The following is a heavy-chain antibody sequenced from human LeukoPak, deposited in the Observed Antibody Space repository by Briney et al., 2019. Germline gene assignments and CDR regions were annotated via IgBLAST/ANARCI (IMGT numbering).Heavy chain of an antibody. CDR3: AKDGVVVTAIRKSGWYFDL. Sequence: GGSLRLSCAASGFTFSTYGMSWVRQAPGKGLEWVSATRSTGGTTYYADSVKGRFTISRDNSKNTLYLQMNSLRAEDTAVYYCAKDGVVVTAIRKSGWYFDLWGRGTLVTVSS. D-gene: IGHD2-21*02. CDR2: TRSTGGTT. V-gene: IGHV3-23*01. J-gene: IGHJ2*01. CDR1: GFTFSTYG.